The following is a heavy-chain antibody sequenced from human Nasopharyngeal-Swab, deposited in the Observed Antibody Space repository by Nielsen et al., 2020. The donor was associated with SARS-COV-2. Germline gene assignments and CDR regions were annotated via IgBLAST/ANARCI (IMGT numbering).Heavy chain of an antibody. CDR1: GFTFSSYS. V-gene: IGHV3-21*04. J-gene: IGHJ6*02. CDR2: ISSSSSYI. D-gene: IGHD2-8*01. Sequence: GGSLRLSCAASGFTFSSYSMNWVRQAPGKGLEWVSSISSSSSYIYYADSVKGRFTISRDNSKNTLYLQMDSLRAEDTAVYYCAKPKPSYCTNGVCSGTYYYYGMDVWGQGTTVTVSS. CDR3: AKPKPSYCTNGVCSGTYYYYGMDV.